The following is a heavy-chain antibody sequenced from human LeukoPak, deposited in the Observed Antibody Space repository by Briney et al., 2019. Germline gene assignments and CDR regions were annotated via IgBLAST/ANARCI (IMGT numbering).Heavy chain of an antibody. CDR3: ARRATGRDYYYYGMDV. CDR2: IYYSGST. J-gene: IGHJ6*02. CDR1: GGSISSYY. D-gene: IGHD1-14*01. V-gene: IGHV4-59*08. Sequence: SETLSLTCTVSGGSISSYYWSWIRQPPGKGLEWIGYIYYSGSTNYNPSLKSRVTISVDTSKNQFSLKLSSVTAADTAVYHCARRATGRDYYYYGMDVWGQGTTVTVSS.